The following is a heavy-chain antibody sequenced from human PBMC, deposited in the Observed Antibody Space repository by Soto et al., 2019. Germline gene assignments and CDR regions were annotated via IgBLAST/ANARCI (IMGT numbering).Heavy chain of an antibody. Sequence: PGGSLRLSCAASGFTFSSYWMHWVRQAPGKGLVWVSRINSDGSSTSYADSVKGRFTISRDNAKNTLYLQMNSLRAEDTAAYYCARKSRITMTKAYWGQGTLVTVSS. CDR1: GFTFSSYW. J-gene: IGHJ4*02. D-gene: IGHD3-22*01. CDR3: ARKSRITMTKAY. CDR2: INSDGSST. V-gene: IGHV3-74*01.